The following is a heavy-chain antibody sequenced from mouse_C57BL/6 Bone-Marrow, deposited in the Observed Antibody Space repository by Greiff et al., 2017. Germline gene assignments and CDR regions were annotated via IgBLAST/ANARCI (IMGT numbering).Heavy chain of an antibody. CDR2: IYPRSGNT. Sequence: VQLQESGAELARPGASVKLSCKASGYTFTSYGISWVKQRTGQGLEWIGEIYPRSGNTYYNEKFKGKATLTADKSSSTAYMERRSLTSEDSAVYFCALLPFLPWFAYWGQGTLVTVSA. J-gene: IGHJ3*01. CDR1: GYTFTSYG. D-gene: IGHD2-1*01. CDR3: ALLPFLPWFAY. V-gene: IGHV1-81*01.